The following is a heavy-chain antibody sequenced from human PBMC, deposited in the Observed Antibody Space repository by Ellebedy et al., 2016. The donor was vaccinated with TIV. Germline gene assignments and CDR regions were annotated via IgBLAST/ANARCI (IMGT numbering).Heavy chain of an antibody. Sequence: GESLKISCAASGFSFNSYWRIGVRQATGKGLEWVANMRQDGSQINYGDSVKGRFTISRDNARDSLYLQMDSLKVEDTAVYYCARDFGHSGYDLLDYWGQGTLVTVSS. J-gene: IGHJ4*02. CDR2: MRQDGSQI. V-gene: IGHV3-7*01. CDR3: ARDFGHSGYDLLDY. CDR1: GFSFNSYW. D-gene: IGHD5-12*01.